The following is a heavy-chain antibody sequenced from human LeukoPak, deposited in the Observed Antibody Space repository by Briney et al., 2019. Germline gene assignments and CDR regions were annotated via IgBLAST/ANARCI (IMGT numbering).Heavy chain of an antibody. CDR3: ARAPLSDYYDFWSGYYYRYFDL. Sequence: SETLSLTCTVSGVSINGYYWSWIRQPPGKGLEWIGYIYYSGSSNNNPSLKSRVTISVDTSKNQFSLKLSSVTAADTAVYYCARAPLSDYYDFWSGYYYRYFDLWGRGTLVTVSS. CDR1: GVSINGYY. J-gene: IGHJ2*01. CDR2: IYYSGSS. D-gene: IGHD3-3*01. V-gene: IGHV4-59*01.